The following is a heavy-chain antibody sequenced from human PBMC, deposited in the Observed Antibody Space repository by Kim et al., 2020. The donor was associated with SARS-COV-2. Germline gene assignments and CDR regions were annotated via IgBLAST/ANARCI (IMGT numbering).Heavy chain of an antibody. V-gene: IGHV3-21*01. CDR3: ARDDSREWLRAYNNWFDP. CDR2: ISSSSSYI. CDR1: GFTFSSYS. D-gene: IGHD5-12*01. J-gene: IGHJ5*02. Sequence: GGSLRLSCAASGFTFSSYSMNWVRQAPGKGLEWVSSISSSSSYIYYADSVKGRFTISRDNAKNSLYLQMNSLRAEDTAVYYCARDDSREWLRAYNNWFDPWGQGTLGTVSS.